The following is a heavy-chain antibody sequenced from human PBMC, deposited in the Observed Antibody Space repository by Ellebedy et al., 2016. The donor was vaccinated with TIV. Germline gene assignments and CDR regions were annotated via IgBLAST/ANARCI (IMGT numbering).Heavy chain of an antibody. Sequence: GGSLRLXXAASGFTFSSYGMHWVRQAPGKGLEWVAVISYDGSNKYYADSVKGRFTISRDNSKNTLYLQMKSLRAEDTAVYYCARDSGSMVRGVSKPDYWGQGTLVTIPS. V-gene: IGHV3-30*19. J-gene: IGHJ4*02. D-gene: IGHD3-10*01. CDR1: GFTFSSYG. CDR3: ARDSGSMVRGVSKPDY. CDR2: ISYDGSNK.